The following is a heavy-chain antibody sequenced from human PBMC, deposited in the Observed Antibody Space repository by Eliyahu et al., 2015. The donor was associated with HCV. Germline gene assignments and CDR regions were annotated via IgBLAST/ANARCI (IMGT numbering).Heavy chain of an antibody. CDR1: GYTFTDYY. D-gene: IGHD6-6*01. CDR2: MXPYXGGT. Sequence: QLVQSGAEVREPGASVKVSCKASGYTFTDYYIXWVRXAPGQGLEWMAWMXPYXGGTNRAXKFVGRVTMTRDTSISTAYMELSSLRSDDTAVYYCARGGHSSSSLPNSYYYLDVWGKGTTVSVSS. J-gene: IGHJ6*03. V-gene: IGHV1-2*02. CDR3: ARGGHSSSSLPNSYYYLDV.